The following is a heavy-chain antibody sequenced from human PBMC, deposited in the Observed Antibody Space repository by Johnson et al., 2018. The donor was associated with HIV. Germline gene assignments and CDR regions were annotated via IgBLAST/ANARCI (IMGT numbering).Heavy chain of an antibody. D-gene: IGHD3-10*01. CDR2: ISGSGGST. CDR1: GFTFSSYW. CDR3: AKVGSYYPSTGGNAFDI. V-gene: IGHV3-23*04. J-gene: IGHJ3*02. Sequence: EVQVVESGGGLVQPGGSLRLSCAASGFTFSSYWMSWVRQAPGKGLEWVSAISGSGGSTYYADSVKGRFTISRDNSKNTMYLQMNSLRAEDTAVYYCAKVGSYYPSTGGNAFDIWGQGTMVTVSS.